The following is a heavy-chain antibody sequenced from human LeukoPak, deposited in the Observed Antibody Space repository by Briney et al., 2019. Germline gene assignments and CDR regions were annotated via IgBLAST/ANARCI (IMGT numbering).Heavy chain of an antibody. CDR2: INPNSGGT. CDR1: GYTFTGYY. Sequence: ASVKVSCKASGYTFTGYYVHWVRQAPGQGLEWMGWINPNSGGTNYAQKFQGRVTMTRDTSISTAYMELSRLRSDDTAVYYCARDYDSSGYYYGMDVWGQGTTVTVSS. V-gene: IGHV1-2*02. J-gene: IGHJ6*02. CDR3: ARDYDSSGYYYGMDV. D-gene: IGHD3-22*01.